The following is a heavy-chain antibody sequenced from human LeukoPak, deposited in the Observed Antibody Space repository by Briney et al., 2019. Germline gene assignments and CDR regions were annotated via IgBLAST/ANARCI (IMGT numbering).Heavy chain of an antibody. CDR3: ARVYSNVRYYYYYYMDV. Sequence: SETLSLTCAVSGGSISSSNWWSWVRQPPGKGLEWIGEIYHSGSTNYNPSLKSRVTISVDKSKNQFSLKLSSVTAADTAVYYCARVYSNVRYYYYYYMDVWGKGTTVTVSS. J-gene: IGHJ6*03. CDR2: IYHSGST. CDR1: GGSISSSNW. V-gene: IGHV4-4*02. D-gene: IGHD4-11*01.